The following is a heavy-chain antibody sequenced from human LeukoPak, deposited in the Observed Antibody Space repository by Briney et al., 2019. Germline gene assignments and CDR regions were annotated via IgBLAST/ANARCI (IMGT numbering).Heavy chain of an antibody. D-gene: IGHD5-24*01. V-gene: IGHV3-30*02. J-gene: IGHJ4*02. Sequence: GGSLRLSCAASGFTFSSYGMHWVRQAPGKGLEWVAFIRYDGSNKYYADSVKGRFTISRDNSKNTLYLQMNSLRAEDTAVYYCAKDRGRWLTSFDYWGQGTLVTVSS. CDR2: IRYDGSNK. CDR3: AKDRGRWLTSFDY. CDR1: GFTFSSYG.